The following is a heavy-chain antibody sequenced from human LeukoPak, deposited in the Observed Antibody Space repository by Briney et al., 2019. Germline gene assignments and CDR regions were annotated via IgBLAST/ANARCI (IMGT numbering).Heavy chain of an antibody. Sequence: GGSLRLSCAASGFTFSSYGMHWVRQAPGKGLEWVAVISYDGSNKYYADSVKGRFTISRDNSKNTLYLQMNSLRAEDTAVYYCATYYYGSGSYYNRNWFDPWGQGILVTVSS. CDR3: ATYYYGSGSYYNRNWFDP. CDR1: GFTFSSYG. V-gene: IGHV3-30*03. J-gene: IGHJ5*02. CDR2: ISYDGSNK. D-gene: IGHD3-10*01.